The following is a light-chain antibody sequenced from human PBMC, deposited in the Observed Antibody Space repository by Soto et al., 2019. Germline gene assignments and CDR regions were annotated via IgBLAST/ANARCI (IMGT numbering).Light chain of an antibody. CDR1: QTISDY. CDR3: QQSYRSPYT. Sequence: DIQMTQSPSSLSASVGDRVTITCRASQTISDYLNWYQQKSGKAPMVLMYGASRLQSGGPSRYSSSGVWTDVPLTISGLQPEDFATSYCQQSYRSPYTFRRGTKVDI. J-gene: IGKJ3*01. CDR2: GAS. V-gene: IGKV1-39*01.